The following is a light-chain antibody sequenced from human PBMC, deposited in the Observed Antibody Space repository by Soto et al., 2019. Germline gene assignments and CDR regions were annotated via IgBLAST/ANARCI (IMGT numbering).Light chain of an antibody. CDR3: QKYNSAPLT. Sequence: GDRVTITCRASQGIGVYLAWFQQKPGNVPKLLIYAASTMQSGVPSRFSGSGSGTDFTLTISSLQPEDVATYYCQKYNSAPLTFGGGTKVEIK. J-gene: IGKJ4*01. V-gene: IGKV1-27*01. CDR1: QGIGVY. CDR2: AAS.